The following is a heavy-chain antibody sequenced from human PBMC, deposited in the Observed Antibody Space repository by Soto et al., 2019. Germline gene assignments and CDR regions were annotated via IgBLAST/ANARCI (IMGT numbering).Heavy chain of an antibody. CDR2: ISSSGYT. V-gene: IGHV4-4*08. D-gene: IGHD4-17*01. CDR3: ASLHGARFDP. J-gene: IGHJ5*02. Sequence: SETLSLTCTVSGGSISTNYWSWIRQPPGKGLEWIGYISSSGYTNYNASLKSRITISIDTSKNQFSLKLTSVTAADTAVYYCASLHGARFDPWGQGTQVTVSS. CDR1: GGSISTNY.